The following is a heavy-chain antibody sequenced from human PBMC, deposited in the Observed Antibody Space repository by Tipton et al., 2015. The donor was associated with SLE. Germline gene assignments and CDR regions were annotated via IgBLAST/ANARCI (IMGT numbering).Heavy chain of an antibody. CDR2: ITASSTHI. V-gene: IGHV3-21*06. D-gene: IGHD3-22*01. CDR1: GFIFSSDS. J-gene: IGHJ4*02. Sequence: SLRLSCAASGFIFSSDSMNWVRQAPGKGLEWVSSITASSTHIYYADSVKGRFTISRDNAKSSLHLQMNSLRAEDTAFYYCARGDPPLNYYDSSGPIDYWGQGTLVTVSS. CDR3: ARGDPPLNYYDSSGPIDY.